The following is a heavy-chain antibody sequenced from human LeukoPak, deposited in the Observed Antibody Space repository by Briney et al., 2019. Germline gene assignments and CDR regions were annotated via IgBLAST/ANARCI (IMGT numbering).Heavy chain of an antibody. V-gene: IGHV3-7*03. Sequence: GGSLRLSCAASGFTFSSYWMNWARQAPGKGLEWVASINHNGNENYYVDSVKGRFTISRDNAKNSLYLQMNSLRAEDTALYHCARNNGMDVWGQGTTVIVSS. CDR2: INHNGNEN. CDR3: ARNNGMDV. J-gene: IGHJ6*02. CDR1: GFTFSSYW.